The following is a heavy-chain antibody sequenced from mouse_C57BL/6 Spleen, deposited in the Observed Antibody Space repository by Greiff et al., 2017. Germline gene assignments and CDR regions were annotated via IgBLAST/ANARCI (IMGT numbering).Heavy chain of an antibody. D-gene: IGHD1-1*01. Sequence: QVQLQQPGAELVRPGTSVNLSCKASGYTFTSYWMHWVKQRPGQGLEWIGVIEPSDSYTNYNQKFKGKATLTVDTSSSTAYMQLSSLTSEDSAVYYCATSTTEVFTRAYWGQGTLITVSA. V-gene: IGHV1-59*01. CDR1: GYTFTSYW. CDR2: IEPSDSYT. J-gene: IGHJ3*01. CDR3: ATSTTEVFTRAY.